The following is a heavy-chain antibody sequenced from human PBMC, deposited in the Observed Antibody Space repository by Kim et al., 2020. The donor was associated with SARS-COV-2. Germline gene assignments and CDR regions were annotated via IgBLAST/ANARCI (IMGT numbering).Heavy chain of an antibody. J-gene: IGHJ4*02. CDR3: ARDDYYDSSGLDY. D-gene: IGHD3-22*01. Sequence: YAPSLRSRVTISVDTSKNQFALKLSSVTAADTAVYYCARDDYYDSSGLDYWGQGTLVTVSS. V-gene: IGHV4-34*01.